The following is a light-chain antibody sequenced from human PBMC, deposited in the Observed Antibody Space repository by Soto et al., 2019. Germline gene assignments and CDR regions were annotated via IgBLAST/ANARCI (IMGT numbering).Light chain of an antibody. CDR1: SSDVGAYIY. CDR2: EVN. J-gene: IGLJ1*01. Sequence: QSVLTQPASVSGFPGQSITISCGGTSSDVGAYIYVSWYQQYPGKAPKLIIYEVNNRPSGVSGRFSGSKSDTTAYLTISGLQAEDEADYYCSSYSDSDTKVFGTGTKSPS. CDR3: SSYSDSDTKV. V-gene: IGLV2-14*03.